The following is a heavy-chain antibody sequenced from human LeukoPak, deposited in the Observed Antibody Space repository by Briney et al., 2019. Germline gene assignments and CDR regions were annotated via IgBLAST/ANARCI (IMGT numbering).Heavy chain of an antibody. CDR3: AAVKAVAGTGGYFDY. CDR1: GFTFTSSA. J-gene: IGHJ4*02. D-gene: IGHD6-19*01. CDR2: IVVGSGNT. V-gene: IGHV1-58*01. Sequence: EASVKVSCKASGFTFTSSAVQWVRQARGQRLEWIGWIVVGSGNTNYAQKFQERVTITRDKSTSTAYMELSSLRSEDTAVYYCAAVKAVAGTGGYFDYWGQGTLVTVSS.